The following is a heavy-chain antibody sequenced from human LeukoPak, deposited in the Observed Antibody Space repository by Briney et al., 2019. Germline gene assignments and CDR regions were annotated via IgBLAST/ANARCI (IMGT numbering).Heavy chain of an antibody. V-gene: IGHV4-39*07. D-gene: IGHD1-26*01. CDR1: GGSISSSSYY. J-gene: IGHJ4*02. CDR3: ALSGSYRYFDY. CDR2: IYYSGST. Sequence: SETLSLTCTVSGGSISSSSYYWGWIRQPPGRGLEWIGSIYYSGSTYYNPSLKSRVTISVDTSKNQFSLKLSSVTAADTAVYYCALSGSYRYFDYWGQGTLVTVSS.